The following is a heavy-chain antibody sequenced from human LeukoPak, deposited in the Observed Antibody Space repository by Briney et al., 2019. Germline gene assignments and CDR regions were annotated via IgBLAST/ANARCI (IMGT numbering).Heavy chain of an antibody. CDR3: TRDAPDYYDSSGPNRFDY. CDR1: GFTFGDYA. V-gene: IGHV3-49*03. J-gene: IGHJ4*02. D-gene: IGHD3-22*01. CDR2: IRSKAYGGTT. Sequence: GRSLRLSCTASGFTFGDYAISWFRQAPGKGLEWVGFIRSKAYGGTTEYAASVKGRFTISRDDSKSIAYLQMNSLKTEDTAVYYCTRDAPDYYDSSGPNRFDYWGQGTLVTVSS.